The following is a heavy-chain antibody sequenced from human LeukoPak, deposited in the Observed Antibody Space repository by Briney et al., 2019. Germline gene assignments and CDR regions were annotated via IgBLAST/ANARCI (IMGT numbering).Heavy chain of an antibody. V-gene: IGHV4-39*07. Sequence: SETLSLTCTVSGGSISSSSYYWGWIRQPPGKGLEWIGSIFYSGSTYYNPSLKSRVTISVDTSKNQFSLKLSSVTAADTAVYYCARHTSIAMVTVGFDPWGQGTLVTVSS. CDR1: GGSISSSSYY. CDR3: ARHTSIAMVTVGFDP. CDR2: IFYSGST. J-gene: IGHJ5*02. D-gene: IGHD5-18*01.